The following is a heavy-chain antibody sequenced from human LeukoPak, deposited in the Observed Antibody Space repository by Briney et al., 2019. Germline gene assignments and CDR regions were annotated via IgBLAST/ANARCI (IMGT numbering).Heavy chain of an antibody. Sequence: PSETLSLTCAVYGGSFSGYYWSWIRQPPGKGLEWIGEINHSGSTNYNPSLKSRVTTSVDTSKNQFSLKLSSVTAADTAVYYCASSYYYDSSGYSIDYWGQGTLVTVSS. V-gene: IGHV4-34*01. J-gene: IGHJ4*02. D-gene: IGHD3-22*01. CDR1: GGSFSGYY. CDR3: ASSYYYDSSGYSIDY. CDR2: INHSGST.